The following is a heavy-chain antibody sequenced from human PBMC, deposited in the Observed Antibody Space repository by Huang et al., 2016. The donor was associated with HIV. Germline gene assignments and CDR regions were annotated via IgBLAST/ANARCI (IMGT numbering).Heavy chain of an antibody. Sequence: EVELVQSGTEVKKPGESLKISCKGSGYIFTTSWIGWVRQMPGKGLELMGISYPGDSDTRYSPSFQGQVTMSVDKAINTAYLHWSSLKASDTARYYCARLAGGTWSYYFDLWGQGALVTVSS. CDR1: GYIFTTSW. J-gene: IGHJ4*02. CDR3: ARLAGGTWSYYFDL. CDR2: SYPGDSDT. V-gene: IGHV5-51*03. D-gene: IGHD3-10*01.